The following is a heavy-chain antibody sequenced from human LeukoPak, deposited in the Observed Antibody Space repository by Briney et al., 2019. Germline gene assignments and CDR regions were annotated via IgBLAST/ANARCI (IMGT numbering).Heavy chain of an antibody. D-gene: IGHD5-12*01. J-gene: IGHJ4*02. CDR2: IYTSGST. CDR1: GGSISSYY. CDR3: ARLDIVATILDY. Sequence: SETLSLTCTVSGGSISSYYWSWIRQPPGKGLEWIGYIYTSGSTNYNPSLKSRVTISVDTSKNQFSLKLSSVTAADTAVYYCARLDIVATILDYWGQGTLVTVSS. V-gene: IGHV4-4*09.